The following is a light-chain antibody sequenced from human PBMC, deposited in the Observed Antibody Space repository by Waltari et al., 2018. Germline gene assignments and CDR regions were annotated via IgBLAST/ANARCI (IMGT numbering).Light chain of an antibody. CDR1: QSVLHMSSNNNY. V-gene: IGKV4-1*01. Sequence: DIVMTQSPDSLAVSLGERATINCKSSQSVLHMSSNNNYLAWYQQKPGQPPKLLIYWAATREAGVPDRFSGSGYGTNFTLTISSLQPEDVADYYCQQYYNSPPTFGGGTRVGIK. J-gene: IGKJ4*01. CDR2: WAA. CDR3: QQYYNSPPT.